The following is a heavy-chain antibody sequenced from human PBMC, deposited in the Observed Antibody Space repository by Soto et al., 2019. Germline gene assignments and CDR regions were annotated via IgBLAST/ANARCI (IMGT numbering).Heavy chain of an antibody. CDR3: ARDNGDYVFWYSGSGNAFDS. D-gene: IGHD4-17*01. J-gene: IGHJ3*02. CDR2: IWYDGSNK. CDR1: GFTFSSYG. Sequence: AGGSLRLSCAASGFTFSSYGMHWVRQAPGKGLEWVAVIWYDGSNKYYADSVKGRFTISRDNSKNTLYLQMNSLRAEDTAVYYCARDNGDYVFWYSGSGNAFDSWGEGKMVNV. V-gene: IGHV3-33*01.